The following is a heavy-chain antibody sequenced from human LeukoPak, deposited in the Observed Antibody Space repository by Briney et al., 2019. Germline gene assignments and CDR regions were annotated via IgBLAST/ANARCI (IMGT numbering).Heavy chain of an antibody. CDR1: GFTFYSYA. V-gene: IGHV3-15*01. D-gene: IGHD2-21*01. CDR3: ITPLPYSAQ. CDR2: IKPKTDGETT. J-gene: IGHJ4*02. Sequence: GGSLRLSCAASGFTFYSYAMSWVRQAPGKGLEWVGRIKPKTDGETTEYAAPVKDRFSISRDDSKSMMYLQMNSLKTEDAAVYYCITPLPYSAQGGQGTLVTVSS.